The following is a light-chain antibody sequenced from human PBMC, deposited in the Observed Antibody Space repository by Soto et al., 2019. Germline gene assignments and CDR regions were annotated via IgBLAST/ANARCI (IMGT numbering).Light chain of an antibody. Sequence: SYELTQPPSVSVAPGKTARITCGGNKIGIKSVHWYQQKPGQAPVLVMYHDSDRPSGIPERFSGSNSENTATLSISRVETGDEADYYCQVWDGTSDHPLYVFGTGTKLTVL. CDR3: QVWDGTSDHPLYV. J-gene: IGLJ1*01. CDR1: KIGIKS. CDR2: HDS. V-gene: IGLV3-21*04.